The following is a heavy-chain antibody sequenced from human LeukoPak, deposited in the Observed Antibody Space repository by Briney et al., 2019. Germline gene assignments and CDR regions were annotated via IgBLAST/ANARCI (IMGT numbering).Heavy chain of an antibody. V-gene: IGHV3-11*01. J-gene: IGHJ4*02. Sequence: GGSLRLSCAASGFTFSDYYMSWIRQAPGKGLEWVSYISSSGSSIYYADSVEGRFTISRDNAKNSVHLQLNSLRAEDTAVYYCARDYFDWLGLDHWGQGTLVTVSS. D-gene: IGHD3-9*01. CDR1: GFTFSDYY. CDR3: ARDYFDWLGLDH. CDR2: ISSSGSSI.